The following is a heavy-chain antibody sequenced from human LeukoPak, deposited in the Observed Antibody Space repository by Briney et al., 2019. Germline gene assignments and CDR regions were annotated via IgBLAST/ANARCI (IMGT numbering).Heavy chain of an antibody. Sequence: GGSLRLSCAASGFTFSSYAMHWVRQAPGKGLEWVAVISYDGSNKYYADSVKGRFTISRDNSKNTLFLQMNSLRAEDTAIYYCEKDRTVGASYWYFDLWGRGTLVTVSS. CDR2: ISYDGSNK. CDR1: GFTFSSYA. CDR3: EKDRTVGASYWYFDL. V-gene: IGHV3-30-3*01. J-gene: IGHJ2*01. D-gene: IGHD1-26*01.